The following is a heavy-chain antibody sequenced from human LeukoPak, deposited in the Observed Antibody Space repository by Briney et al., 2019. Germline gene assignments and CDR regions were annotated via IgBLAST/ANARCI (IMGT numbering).Heavy chain of an antibody. CDR3: AKGKVNHDGALDA. J-gene: IGHJ6*02. V-gene: IGHV3-23*01. Sequence: PGGSLRLSCAASGFTFSSYAMSWVRQAPGKGLEWVSAISGSGGSTYYADSVKGRFTISRDNSKKTLYLQMNSLRAEDTAVYYCAKGKVNHDGALDAWGQGTTVTVSS. CDR2: ISGSGGST. CDR1: GFTFSSYA. D-gene: IGHD4/OR15-4a*01.